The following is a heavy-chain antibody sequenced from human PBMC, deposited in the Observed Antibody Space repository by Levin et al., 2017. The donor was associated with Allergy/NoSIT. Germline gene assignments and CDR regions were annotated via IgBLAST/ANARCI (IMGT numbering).Heavy chain of an antibody. D-gene: IGHD5-18*01. V-gene: IGHV4-39*01. Sequence: SETLSLTCTVSGGSISSSSYYWGWIRQPPGKGLEWIGSIYYSGSTYYSPSLKSRVTISVDTSKNQFSLKLSSVTAADTAVYYCARGRGYSDGYFDLWGRGTLVTVSS. J-gene: IGHJ2*01. CDR3: ARGRGYSDGYFDL. CDR1: GGSISSSSYY. CDR2: IYYSGST.